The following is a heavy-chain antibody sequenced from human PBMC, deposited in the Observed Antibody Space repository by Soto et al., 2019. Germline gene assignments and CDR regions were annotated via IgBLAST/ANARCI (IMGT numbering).Heavy chain of an antibody. Sequence: QLQLQESGPGLVKPSETLSLTCIVSGGSFSSSSYYWGWIRQPPGKGLECIGRIYYSRSTYYIPSLRSRVTISVDASKSQFSLKLSSVTAADPGVYYCARTSLFGAYFDYWGQGTLVAVSS. D-gene: IGHD2-2*01. CDR1: GGSFSSSSYY. V-gene: IGHV4-39*01. CDR2: IYYSRST. CDR3: ARTSLFGAYFDY. J-gene: IGHJ4*02.